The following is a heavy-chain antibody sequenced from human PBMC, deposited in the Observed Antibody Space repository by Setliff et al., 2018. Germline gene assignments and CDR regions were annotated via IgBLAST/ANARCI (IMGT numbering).Heavy chain of an antibody. CDR2: ISGSGGST. J-gene: IGHJ5*02. V-gene: IGHV3-23*01. CDR1: GFTFNSYA. D-gene: IGHD2-2*01. CDR3: AKSWVVPAAITYSGFDP. Sequence: PGGSLRLSCAASGFTFNSYAMSWVRQAPGKGLEWVSAISGSGGSTYYADSGKGRFTISRDNSKNTLYLQMNSLRAEDTAVYYCAKSWVVPAAITYSGFDPWGQGTLVTVSS.